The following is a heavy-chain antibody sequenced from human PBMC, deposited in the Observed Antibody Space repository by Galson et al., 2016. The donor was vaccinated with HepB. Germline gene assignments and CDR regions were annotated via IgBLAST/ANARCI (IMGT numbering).Heavy chain of an antibody. Sequence: SLRLSCAASGFSFNSYAMNWVRQAPGKGLEWISYISASGTNIDYADSVRGRFTVSRDNAKNSLYPHMSSLRAGDTAVYFCASDPSLGSRWYKYLDYWGQGALVTVSS. V-gene: IGHV3-48*01. CDR1: GFSFNSYA. CDR2: ISASGTNI. J-gene: IGHJ4*02. CDR3: ASDPSLGSRWYKYLDY. D-gene: IGHD6-13*01.